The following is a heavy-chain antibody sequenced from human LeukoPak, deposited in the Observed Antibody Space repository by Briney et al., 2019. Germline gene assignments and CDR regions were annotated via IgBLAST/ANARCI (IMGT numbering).Heavy chain of an antibody. D-gene: IGHD3-10*01. CDR3: ARGRLFYGSGSNGPQPRAPEAFDI. Sequence: PSETLSLTCAVYGGSFSGYYWSWIRQPPGKGLEWIGEINHSGSTNYNPSLKSRVTISVDTSKNQFSLKLSSVTAADTAVYYCARGRLFYGSGSNGPQPRAPEAFDIWGQGTMVTVSP. V-gene: IGHV4-34*01. J-gene: IGHJ3*02. CDR2: INHSGST. CDR1: GGSFSGYY.